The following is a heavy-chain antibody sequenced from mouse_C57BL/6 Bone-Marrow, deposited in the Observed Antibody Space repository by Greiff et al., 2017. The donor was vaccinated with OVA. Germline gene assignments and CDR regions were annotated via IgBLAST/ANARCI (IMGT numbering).Heavy chain of an antibody. J-gene: IGHJ3*01. D-gene: IGHD2-4*01. CDR3: ASEGLRREGFAY. Sequence: QVQLQQSGAELVRPGSSVKLSCKASGYTFTSYWMHWVKQRPIQGLEWIGNIDPSDSETHYNQKFKDKATLTVDKSSSTAYMQLSSLTSEDSAVYYCASEGLRREGFAYWGQGTLVTVSA. V-gene: IGHV1-52*01. CDR2: IDPSDSET. CDR1: GYTFTSYW.